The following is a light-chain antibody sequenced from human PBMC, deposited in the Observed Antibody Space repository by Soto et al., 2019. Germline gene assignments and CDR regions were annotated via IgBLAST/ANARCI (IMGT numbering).Light chain of an antibody. V-gene: IGKV2-28*01. CDR1: QSLLHSDGYNH. CDR2: EGS. J-gene: IGKJ4*01. Sequence: DIVMTQAPLSLPVTPGEPASISCRSSQSLLHSDGYNHLDWYLQKPGQSPQLLIYEGSKLASGVPDRFSGSGSGTDFTLKISREEAEDVGVYHCMQALHPPPTFGGGTKVEIK. CDR3: MQALHPPPT.